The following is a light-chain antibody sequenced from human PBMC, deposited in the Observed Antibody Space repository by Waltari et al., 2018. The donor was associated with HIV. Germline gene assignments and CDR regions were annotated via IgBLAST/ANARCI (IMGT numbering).Light chain of an antibody. J-gene: IGLJ3*02. CDR1: KLGAKF. CDR2: QDT. V-gene: IGLV3-1*01. CDR3: QVWDSSIWV. Sequence: SYELTPPPSVSVSPGQTASITCSGDKLGAKFVSWYQQKPGQSPVLVIFQDTKRPSGIPDRFSGSNSGNTATLTISGTQAINEADYYCQVWDSSIWVFGGGTKLTVL.